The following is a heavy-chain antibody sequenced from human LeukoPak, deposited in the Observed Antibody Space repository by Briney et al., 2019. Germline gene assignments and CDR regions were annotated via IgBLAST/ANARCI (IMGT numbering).Heavy chain of an antibody. Sequence: GGSLRLSCAASGFTFSSYAMNWVRQAPGEGLEWVSAISASGGSTYYADSVKGRFTISRDNSKSTLYLQMNSLRAEDTAVYYCARDYSRSPRGVVPAATLAYWGQGTLVTVSS. CDR1: GFTFSSYA. CDR2: ISASGGST. D-gene: IGHD2-2*01. J-gene: IGHJ4*02. V-gene: IGHV3-23*01. CDR3: ARDYSRSPRGVVPAATLAY.